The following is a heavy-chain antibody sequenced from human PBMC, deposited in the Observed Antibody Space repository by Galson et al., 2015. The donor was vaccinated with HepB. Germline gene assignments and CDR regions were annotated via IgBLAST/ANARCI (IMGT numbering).Heavy chain of an antibody. Sequence: SLRLSCAASGFTLSSYAMSWVRQAPGKGLEWVSGISGSGGRTYYADSVKDRFTISRANTKNTLFLKMNSLRAEDTAIYYCAKGAIVVIPAAKDKRDAFDIWGQGTMVTVSS. CDR3: AKGAIVVIPAAKDKRDAFDI. D-gene: IGHD2-2*01. J-gene: IGHJ3*02. CDR1: GFTLSSYA. V-gene: IGHV3-23*01. CDR2: ISGSGGRT.